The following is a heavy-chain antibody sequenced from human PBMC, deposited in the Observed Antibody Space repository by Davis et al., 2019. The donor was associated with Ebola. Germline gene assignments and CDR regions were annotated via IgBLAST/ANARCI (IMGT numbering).Heavy chain of an antibody. CDR3: ASCNDVGCPY. CDR2: VYDSGYT. D-gene: IGHD1-1*01. Sequence: MPSETLSLTCTVSGGSISGYYWSWVRQPPGKGLEWIGYVYDSGYTNYNPSLEGRVTMSVDTSKKLFSLKLRSVTAADTAVYYCASCNDVGCPYWGQGVLVTVSS. CDR1: GGSISGYY. V-gene: IGHV4-59*03. J-gene: IGHJ4*02.